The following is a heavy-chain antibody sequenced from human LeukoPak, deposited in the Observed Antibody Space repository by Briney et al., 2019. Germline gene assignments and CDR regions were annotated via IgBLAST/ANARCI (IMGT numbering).Heavy chain of an antibody. CDR3: ARDFVVNYGWGAFDI. J-gene: IGHJ3*02. CDR2: IYSGGST. Sequence: GGSLRLSCAASGFTVSSNYMSWVRQAPGKGLEWVSVIYSGGSTYYADSVKGRFTISRDNSKNTLYLQMNGLRAEDTALYYCARDFVVNYGWGAFDIWGQGTMLTVSS. V-gene: IGHV3-53*01. CDR1: GFTVSSNY. D-gene: IGHD3-10*01.